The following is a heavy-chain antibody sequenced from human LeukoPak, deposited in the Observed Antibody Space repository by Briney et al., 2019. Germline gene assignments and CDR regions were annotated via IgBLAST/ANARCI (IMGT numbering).Heavy chain of an antibody. D-gene: IGHD4-23*01. J-gene: IGHJ4*02. CDR1: GYTFTSYG. CDR2: ISAYNGNT. V-gene: IGHV1-18*01. Sequence: ASVKVSCKASGYTFTSYGISWVRQAPGQGLEWMGWISAYNGNTNYAQKLQGRVTMTTDTSTSTAYTELRSLRSDDTAVYYCARDYRTGGNGRAGYWGQGTLVTVSS. CDR3: ARDYRTGGNGRAGY.